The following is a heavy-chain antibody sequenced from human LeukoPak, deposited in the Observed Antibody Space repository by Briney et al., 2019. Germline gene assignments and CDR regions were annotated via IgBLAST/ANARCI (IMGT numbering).Heavy chain of an antibody. CDR2: IYYSGST. V-gene: IGHV4-30-4*08. D-gene: IGHD3-22*01. CDR1: GGSISSRSYY. CDR3: ARASGYQTNYFDY. Sequence: PSETLSLTCTVSGGSISSRSYYWGWIRQPPGKGLEWIGYIYYSGSTYYNPSLKSRVTISVDTSKNQFSLKLSSVTAADTAVYYCARASGYQTNYFDYWGQGTLVTVSS. J-gene: IGHJ4*02.